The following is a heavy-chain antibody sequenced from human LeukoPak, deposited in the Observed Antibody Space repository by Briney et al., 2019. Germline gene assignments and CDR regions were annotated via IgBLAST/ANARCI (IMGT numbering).Heavy chain of an antibody. CDR2: ISSNGGTT. CDR1: GFTFSSYA. Sequence: PGGSLRLSCAASGFTFSSYATHWVRQAPGKGLEYVSAISSNGGTTYYANSVKGRFTISRDNSKNMLYLQMGSLRAEDMAVYYCARASRAFLFDYWGQGTLVTVSS. V-gene: IGHV3-64*01. CDR3: ARASRAFLFDY. J-gene: IGHJ4*02. D-gene: IGHD2/OR15-2a*01.